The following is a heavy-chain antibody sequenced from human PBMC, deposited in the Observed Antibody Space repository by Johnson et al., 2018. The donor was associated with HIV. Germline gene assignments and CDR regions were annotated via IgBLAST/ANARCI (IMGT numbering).Heavy chain of an antibody. CDR1: GFTVSGKY. Sequence: EQLVESGGGLIQPGGSLRLSCAASGFTVSGKYMTWVRQAPGKGLEWVSLIYSGCSKYYADSVEGRFNISRDNPKNTLYLQVNSLRAEDTAVYYCAKGVTIFGVDIHDGFDMWGQGTMVTVSS. D-gene: IGHD3-3*01. CDR2: IYSGCSK. CDR3: AKGVTIFGVDIHDGFDM. V-gene: IGHV3-53*01. J-gene: IGHJ3*02.